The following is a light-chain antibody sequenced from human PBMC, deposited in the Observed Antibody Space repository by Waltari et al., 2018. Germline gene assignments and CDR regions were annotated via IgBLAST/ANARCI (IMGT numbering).Light chain of an antibody. CDR2: AAS. V-gene: IGKV1-9*01. J-gene: IGKJ1*01. CDR1: QGISDY. Sequence: IQLTQSPSSLSASVGDRFTITCRARQGISDYLAWYQQKPGKAPKLLIYAASTLQSGGPSRFSGSGSGTDFSLPISSLQPDDFATYYCQLLNSYHWTFGQGTKVEIK. CDR3: QLLNSYHWT.